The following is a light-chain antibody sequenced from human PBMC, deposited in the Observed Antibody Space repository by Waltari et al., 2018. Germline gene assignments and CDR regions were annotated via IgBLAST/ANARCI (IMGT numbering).Light chain of an antibody. CDR1: SRDVGSYNL. CDR2: EGS. CDR3: CSYAGSPYV. V-gene: IGLV2-23*01. J-gene: IGLJ1*01. Sequence: QSALTQPASVSGSPGQSITISCTGTSRDVGSYNLVSWYQQHPGKAPKLMIYEGSKRPSVVSNRFSGSKSGNTASLTIAGLQAEDEADYYCCSYAGSPYVFGTGTKVTVL.